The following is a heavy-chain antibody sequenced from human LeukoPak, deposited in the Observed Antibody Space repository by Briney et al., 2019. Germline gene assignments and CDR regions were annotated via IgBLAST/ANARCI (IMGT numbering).Heavy chain of an antibody. V-gene: IGHV3-7*01. CDR3: ARAVISIFDN. J-gene: IGHJ4*02. D-gene: IGHD3-3*02. Sequence: GGSLRLSCAASGFTFSTYWMNWVRQAPGKGLEWVANINKDGSQKYYVDSVKGRFTISRDNAKNSLYLQMNSLRAEDTAVYYCARAVISIFDNWGQGTLVTVSS. CDR2: INKDGSQK. CDR1: GFTFSTYW.